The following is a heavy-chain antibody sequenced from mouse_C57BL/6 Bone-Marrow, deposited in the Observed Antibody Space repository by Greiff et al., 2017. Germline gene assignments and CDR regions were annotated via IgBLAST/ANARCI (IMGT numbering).Heavy chain of an antibody. CDR2: INPGSGGT. V-gene: IGHV1-54*01. CDR1: GYAFTNYL. J-gene: IGHJ3*01. Sequence: QVQLQQSGAELVRPGTSVKVSCKASGYAFTNYLLEWVKQRPGQGLEWIGVINPGSGGTNYNEKFKGKATLTADKSSSTAYMQLSSLTSEDSAVYFCARGNWAWFAYWGQGTLVTVSA. CDR3: ARGNWAWFAY. D-gene: IGHD4-1*01.